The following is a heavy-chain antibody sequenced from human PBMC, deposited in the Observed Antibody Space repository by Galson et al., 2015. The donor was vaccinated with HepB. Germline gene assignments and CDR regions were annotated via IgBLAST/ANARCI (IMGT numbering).Heavy chain of an antibody. CDR2: MNPSSGNT. V-gene: IGHV1-8*01. J-gene: IGHJ6*02. Sequence: VKVSCKASGYTFTSYDINWVRQATGQGLEWMGWMNPSSGNTGYAQKFQGRVTMTRNTSISTAYMELSSLRSEDTAVYYCARAGVYCSSTSCYGYYYYGMDVWGQGTTVTVSS. CDR3: ARAGVYCSSTSCYGYYYYGMDV. CDR1: GYTFTSYD. D-gene: IGHD2-2*01.